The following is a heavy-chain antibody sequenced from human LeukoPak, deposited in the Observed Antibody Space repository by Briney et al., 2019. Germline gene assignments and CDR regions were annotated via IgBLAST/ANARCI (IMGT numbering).Heavy chain of an antibody. J-gene: IGHJ5*02. CDR3: ARGVGVTMVRGVILGGWFDP. V-gene: IGHV1-69*13. CDR1: GGTFSSYA. CDR2: IIPIFGTA. Sequence: ASVKVSCKASGGTFSSYAISWVRQAPGQGLEWMGGIIPIFGTANYAQKFQGRVTITADESTSTAYMELSSLRSEDTAVYYCARGVGVTMVRGVILGGWFDPWGQGTLVTVSS. D-gene: IGHD3-10*01.